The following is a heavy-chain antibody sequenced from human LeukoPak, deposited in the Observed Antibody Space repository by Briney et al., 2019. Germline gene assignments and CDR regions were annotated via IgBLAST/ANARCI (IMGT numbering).Heavy chain of an antibody. Sequence: GGALRLSCAASGFTFSSSAMSWVRQAPGKGLEWVSAISNNGGYTYYADSVQGRFTISRDNSKSTLCLQMNSLRAEDTAVYYCAKQLGYCSDGSCYFPYWGQGTLVTVSS. CDR2: ISNNGGYT. CDR1: GFTFSSSA. D-gene: IGHD2-15*01. CDR3: AKQLGYCSDGSCYFPY. J-gene: IGHJ4*02. V-gene: IGHV3-23*01.